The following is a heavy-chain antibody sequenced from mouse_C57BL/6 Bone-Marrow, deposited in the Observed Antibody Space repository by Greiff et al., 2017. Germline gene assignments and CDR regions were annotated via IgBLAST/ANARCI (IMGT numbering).Heavy chain of an antibody. J-gene: IGHJ2*01. CDR1: GYTFTDYN. V-gene: IGHV1-18*01. CDR2: INPNNGGT. D-gene: IGHD1-1*01. CDR3: TRGDGSSYYFDY. Sequence: EVQLQQSGPELVKPGASVKIPCKASGYTFTDYNMDWVKQSHGKSLEWIGDINPNNGGTIYNQKFKGKATLTVDKSSSTAYMGLRSLTSEDTAVYCCTRGDGSSYYFDYWGQGTTLTVSS.